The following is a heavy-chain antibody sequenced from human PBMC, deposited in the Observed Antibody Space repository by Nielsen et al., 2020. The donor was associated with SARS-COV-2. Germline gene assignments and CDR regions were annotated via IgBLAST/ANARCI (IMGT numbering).Heavy chain of an antibody. CDR2: IYYSGSA. D-gene: IGHD2-2*01. V-gene: IGHV4-39*02. CDR3: ARGDIAVVPAAMFRGDDAFDI. CDR1: GGSLSSRNYY. J-gene: IGHJ3*02. Sequence: SETLSLTCTVSGGSLSSRNYYWGWIRQPPGKGLEWIGTIYYSGSASYNPSLRSRVTISVDTSKKHFSLKLTSVTAADTAVYFRARGDIAVVPAAMFRGDDAFDIWGQGTMVRVSS.